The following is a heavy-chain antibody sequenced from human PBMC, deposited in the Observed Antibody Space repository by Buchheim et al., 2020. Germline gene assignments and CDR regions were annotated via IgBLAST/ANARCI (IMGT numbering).Heavy chain of an antibody. V-gene: IGHV3-23*04. CDR2: ISGSGGST. J-gene: IGHJ5*02. CDR3: AKDADYGDYGWFDP. D-gene: IGHD4-17*01. CDR1: GFTFKTYE. Sequence: EVQLVESGGGLVQTGGSLRLSCAASGFTFKTYEMNWVRQAPGKGLEWVSTISGSGGSTYYPDSVRGRFTISRDNSKNTLYLEMNSLRVEDTAVYYCAKDADYGDYGWFDPWGQGTL.